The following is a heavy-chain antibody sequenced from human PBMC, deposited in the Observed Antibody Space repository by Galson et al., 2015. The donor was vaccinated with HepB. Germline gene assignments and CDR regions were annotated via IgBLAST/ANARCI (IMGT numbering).Heavy chain of an antibody. V-gene: IGHV3-23*01. Sequence: SLRLSCAASGFTFDDYGMHWVRQAPGKGLEWVSAISGSGGSRYYADSEKGVFTITKDNSKNTLYLQMNSLRDEDTAVYYCAKDLVRRVVVGAASYWGQGTLVTVSP. D-gene: IGHD2-2*01. CDR1: GFTFDDYG. CDR3: AKDLVRRVVVGAASY. CDR2: ISGSGGSR. J-gene: IGHJ4*02.